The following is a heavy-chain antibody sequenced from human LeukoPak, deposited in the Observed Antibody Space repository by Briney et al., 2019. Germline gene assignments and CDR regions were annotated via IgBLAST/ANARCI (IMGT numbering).Heavy chain of an antibody. J-gene: IGHJ4*02. CDR1: GGPYSSYA. D-gene: IGHD3-22*01. V-gene: IGHV1-69*05. CDR2: IIPIFGTA. CDR3: ARAIYDSSGYYYVGIDY. Sequence: SVKVSCKASGGPYSSYAISWVRQAPGQGLEWVGRIIPIFGTANYAQKFQGRVTITTDESTSTAYMELSSLRSEDTDVYYCARAIYDSSGYYYVGIDYWGQGTLVTDSS.